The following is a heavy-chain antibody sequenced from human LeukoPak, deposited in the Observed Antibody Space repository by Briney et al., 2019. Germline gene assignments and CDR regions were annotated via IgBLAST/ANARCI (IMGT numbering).Heavy chain of an antibody. Sequence: PGGSLRLSCAASGFSFSNAWMSWVRQAPGKGLEWVGRIKSESDGGTTDYAAPVKGGFTISRGDSKNTLYLQMNSLEIEDTAVYYCTTLKGSGNCYWGQGTLVTVSP. J-gene: IGHJ4*02. CDR2: IKSESDGGTT. CDR3: TTLKGSGNCY. V-gene: IGHV3-15*01. D-gene: IGHD1-26*01. CDR1: GFSFSNAW.